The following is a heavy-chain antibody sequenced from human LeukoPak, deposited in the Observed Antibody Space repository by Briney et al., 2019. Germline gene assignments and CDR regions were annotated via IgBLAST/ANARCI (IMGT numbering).Heavy chain of an antibody. CDR2: IIPIFGIA. J-gene: IGHJ4*02. CDR3: ARALGGYNYLDY. D-gene: IGHD5-24*01. CDR1: GGTFSSYA. Sequence: SVKVSCKASGGTFSSYAIGWVRQAPGQGLEWMGRIIPIFGIANYAQKFQGRVTITADKSTSTAYMELSSLRSEDTAVYYCARALGGYNYLDYWGQGTLVTVSS. V-gene: IGHV1-69*04.